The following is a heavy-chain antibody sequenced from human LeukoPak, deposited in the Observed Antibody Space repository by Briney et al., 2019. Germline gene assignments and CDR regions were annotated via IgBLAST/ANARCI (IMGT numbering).Heavy chain of an antibody. CDR3: VRLFGGVTTFDY. D-gene: IGHD4-17*01. CDR2: INQDGSAE. V-gene: IGHV3-7*01. Sequence: GGSLRLSCAASGFTFSTYSMSWVRQAPGKGLDWVASINQDGSAEYYVDSVRGRFTISRDNAENSLYLQVNSLRVGDTAVYYCVRLFGGVTTFDYWGQGTLVTVSS. J-gene: IGHJ4*02. CDR1: GFTFSTYS.